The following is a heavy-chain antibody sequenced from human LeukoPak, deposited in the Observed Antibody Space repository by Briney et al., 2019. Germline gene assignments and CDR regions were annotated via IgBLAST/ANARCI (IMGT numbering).Heavy chain of an antibody. CDR1: GGSFSGYY. Sequence: SETLSLTCAVYGGSFSGYYWSWIRQPPGKGLEWIGSIYYSGSTYYNPSLKSRVTISVDTSKNQFSLKLSSVTAADTAVYYCARDPGDYDFWSGYSWFDPWGQGTLVTVSS. D-gene: IGHD3-3*01. CDR2: IYYSGST. CDR3: ARDPGDYDFWSGYSWFDP. J-gene: IGHJ5*02. V-gene: IGHV4-34*01.